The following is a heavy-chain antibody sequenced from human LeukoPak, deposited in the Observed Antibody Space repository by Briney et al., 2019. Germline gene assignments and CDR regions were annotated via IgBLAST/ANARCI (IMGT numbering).Heavy chain of an antibody. CDR2: ISSSSSYI. J-gene: IGHJ3*02. V-gene: IGHV3-21*01. CDR1: GFTFSSYS. CDR3: ANFDGDSQAFHI. Sequence: GGSLRLSCAASGFTFSSYSMNWVRQAPGKGLEWVSSISSSSSYIYYADSVKGRFSVYRDNSNYTLYLQMNSLKTEDTAVYSCANFDGDSQAFHIWGQGTMVTVSS. D-gene: IGHD3-9*01.